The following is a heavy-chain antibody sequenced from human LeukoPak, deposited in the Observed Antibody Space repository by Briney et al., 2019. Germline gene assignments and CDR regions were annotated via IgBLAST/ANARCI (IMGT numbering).Heavy chain of an antibody. V-gene: IGHV1-24*01. Sequence: ASVKVSCKVSGYTLTELSMHWVRQAPGKGLEWMGGFDPEDGETIYAQKFQGRVTMTEDTSTDTAYMELSSLRSEDTAVYYCARDTGFWSGYPFDYWGQGTLVTVSS. J-gene: IGHJ4*02. CDR2: FDPEDGET. CDR3: ARDTGFWSGYPFDY. D-gene: IGHD3-3*01. CDR1: GYTLTELS.